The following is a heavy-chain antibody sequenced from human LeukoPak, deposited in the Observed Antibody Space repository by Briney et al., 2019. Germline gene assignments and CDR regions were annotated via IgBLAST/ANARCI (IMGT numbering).Heavy chain of an antibody. D-gene: IGHD5-18*01. CDR2: INTNTGNP. CDR3: ARGFGGIQLWTKYYYYYMDV. Sequence: ASVKVSCKASGYTLTSYAMNWVRQAPGQGLEWMGWINTNTGNPTYAQGFTGRFVFSLDTSVSTAYLQISSLKAEDTAVYYCARGFGGIQLWTKYYYYYMDVWGKGTTVTISS. V-gene: IGHV7-4-1*02. J-gene: IGHJ6*03. CDR1: GYTLTSYA.